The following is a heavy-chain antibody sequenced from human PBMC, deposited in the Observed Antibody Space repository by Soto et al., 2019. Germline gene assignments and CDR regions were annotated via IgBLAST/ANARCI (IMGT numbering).Heavy chain of an antibody. Sequence: GGSLRLSCAASGFTFSSYAMSWVRQAPGKGLEWVSAISGSGGSTYYADSVKGRFTISRDNSKNTLYLQMNSLRAEDTAVYYCAKVSAVGEFRPNWFDPWGQGTLVTVSS. V-gene: IGHV3-23*01. CDR2: ISGSGGST. D-gene: IGHD3-16*01. CDR1: GFTFSSYA. J-gene: IGHJ5*02. CDR3: AKVSAVGEFRPNWFDP.